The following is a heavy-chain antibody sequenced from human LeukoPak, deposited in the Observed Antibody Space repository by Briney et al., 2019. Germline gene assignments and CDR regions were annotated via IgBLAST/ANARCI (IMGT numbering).Heavy chain of an antibody. CDR1: GYTFTSYD. V-gene: IGHV1-8*01. CDR2: MNPNSGNT. CDR3: ATSVKYYGSGNWFDP. Sequence: ASVKVSCKASGYTFTSYDINWVRQATGQGLEWMGWMNPNSGNTGYAQKFQGRVTITADKSTSTAYMELSSLRSEDTAVYYCATSVKYYGSGNWFDPWGQGTLVTVSS. J-gene: IGHJ5*02. D-gene: IGHD3-10*01.